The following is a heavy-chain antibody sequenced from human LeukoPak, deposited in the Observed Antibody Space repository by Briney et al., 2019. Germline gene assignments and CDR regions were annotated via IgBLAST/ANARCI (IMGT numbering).Heavy chain of an antibody. D-gene: IGHD1-14*01. CDR2: IIPIFGTA. J-gene: IGHJ6*03. CDR1: GGTFSSYA. Sequence: GASVKVSCKASGGTFSSYAISWVRQAPGQGLEWMGGIIPIFGTANYAQKFQGRVTITTDESTSTAYMELSSLRSEDTAVYYCARSGGYYHYMDVWGKGTTVTVSS. V-gene: IGHV1-69*05. CDR3: ARSGGYYHYMDV.